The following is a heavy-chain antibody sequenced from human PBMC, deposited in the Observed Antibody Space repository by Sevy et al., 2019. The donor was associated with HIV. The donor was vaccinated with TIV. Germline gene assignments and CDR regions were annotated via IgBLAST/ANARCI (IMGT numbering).Heavy chain of an antibody. J-gene: IGHJ4*02. V-gene: IGHV3-7*01. CDR1: GITFNSLW. CDR2: IKEDGSEK. CDR3: ADPPSGL. Sequence: GGSLRLSCAASGITFNSLWMTRVRQAPGKGLEWVANIKEDGSEKYYVDSVKGRFAISRDNAKSSLYLQMNSLRVEDTAVYYCADPPSGLWGQGTLVTVSS.